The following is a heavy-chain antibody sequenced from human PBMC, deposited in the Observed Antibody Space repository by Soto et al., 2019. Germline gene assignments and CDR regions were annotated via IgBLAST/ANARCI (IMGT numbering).Heavy chain of an antibody. CDR2: FDGGSGNT. CDR1: GYTFTSYG. D-gene: IGHD2-8*01. CDR3: ARDRVINGLFDY. Sequence: QVQLVQSGAEVKKPGASVKVSCKASGYTFTSYGIHWVRQAPGQGLEWMGGFDGGSGNTKYSPKIQGRDPVTRDTSASTAYMELSSLRSEDTAVYYCARDRVINGLFDYWGQGTLVTVSS. J-gene: IGHJ4*02. V-gene: IGHV1-3*01.